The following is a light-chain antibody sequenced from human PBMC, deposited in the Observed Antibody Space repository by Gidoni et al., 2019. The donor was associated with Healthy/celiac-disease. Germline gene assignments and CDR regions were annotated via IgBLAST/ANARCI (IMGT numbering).Light chain of an antibody. V-gene: IGKV3-20*01. Sequence: EIVLTQSPGTLSLSPGARATLSCMASQSVSSSYLAWYQQKPGQAPRLLIYGASSRAPGIPDRFSGSGSGTDFTLTISRLEPEDFAVYYCQQYGSSHWTFGQGTKVEIK. CDR3: QQYGSSHWT. J-gene: IGKJ1*01. CDR2: GAS. CDR1: QSVSSSY.